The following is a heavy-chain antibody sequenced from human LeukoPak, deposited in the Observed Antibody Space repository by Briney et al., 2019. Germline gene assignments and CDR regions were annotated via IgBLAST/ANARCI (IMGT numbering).Heavy chain of an antibody. J-gene: IGHJ4*02. D-gene: IGHD2-8*01. V-gene: IGHV4-34*01. CDR3: ARDALILDY. CDR1: GGSFSGYY. Sequence: SETLSLTCAVYGGSFSGYYWSWIRQPPGKGLEWIGEINHSGSTNYNPSLESRVTMSVDTSKNQFSLKLSSVTAADTAVYYCARDALILDYWGQGTLVTVSS. CDR2: INHSGST.